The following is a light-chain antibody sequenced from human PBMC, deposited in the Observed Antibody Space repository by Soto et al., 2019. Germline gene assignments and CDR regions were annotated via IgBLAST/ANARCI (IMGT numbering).Light chain of an antibody. CDR3: SSYTSTSSLYV. Sequence: QSALTQPASVSGSPGQSITISCTGISSDVGDSKYVSWYQQHPGKAPKLIIFDVTNRTSGISSRFSGSKSGSTASLTISGLQAEDEADYYCSSYTSTSSLYVFGAGTKVTVL. J-gene: IGLJ1*01. CDR2: DVT. V-gene: IGLV2-14*03. CDR1: SSDVGDSKY.